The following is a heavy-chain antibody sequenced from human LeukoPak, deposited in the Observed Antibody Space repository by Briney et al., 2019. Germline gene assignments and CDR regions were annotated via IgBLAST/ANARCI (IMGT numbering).Heavy chain of an antibody. Sequence: PSETLSLTCTVSGGSISSGTYYWSWIRQPAGKGLEWIGRIYNSGGTNYSPSLKSRVTISVDKSKNQFSLKLSSVTAADTAVYYCARASHDYGDYSHFDYWGQGTLVTVSS. CDR1: GGSISSGTYY. D-gene: IGHD4-17*01. CDR3: ARASHDYGDYSHFDY. CDR2: IYNSGGT. J-gene: IGHJ4*02. V-gene: IGHV4-61*02.